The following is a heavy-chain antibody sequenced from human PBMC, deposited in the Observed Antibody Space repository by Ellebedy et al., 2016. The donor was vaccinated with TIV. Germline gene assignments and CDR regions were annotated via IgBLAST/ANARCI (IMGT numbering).Heavy chain of an antibody. V-gene: IGHV1-3*01. CDR2: INAGNGNT. CDR3: ARDWNGGSYFDY. CDR1: GYTFTSYA. J-gene: IGHJ4*02. D-gene: IGHD4-23*01. Sequence: ASVKVFCKASGYTFTSYAMHWVRQAPGQRLEWMGWINAGNGNTKYSQKFQGRVTITRDTSASTAYMELSSLRSEDTAVYYCARDWNGGSYFDYWGQGTLVTVSS.